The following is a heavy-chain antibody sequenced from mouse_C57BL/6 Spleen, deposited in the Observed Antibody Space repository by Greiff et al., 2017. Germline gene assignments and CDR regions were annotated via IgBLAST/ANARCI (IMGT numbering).Heavy chain of an antibody. CDR2: ISDGGSYT. CDR3: ARDPYYGSRGAMDY. Sequence: EVKLMESGGGLVKPGGSLKLSCAASGFTFSSYAMSWVRQTPEKRLEWVATISDGGSYTYYPDNVKGRFTISRDNAKNNLYLQMSHLKSEDTAMYYCARDPYYGSRGAMDYWGQGTSVTVSS. J-gene: IGHJ4*01. V-gene: IGHV5-4*01. D-gene: IGHD1-1*01. CDR1: GFTFSSYA.